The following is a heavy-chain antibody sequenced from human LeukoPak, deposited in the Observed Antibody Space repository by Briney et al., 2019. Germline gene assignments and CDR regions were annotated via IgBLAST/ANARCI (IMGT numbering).Heavy chain of an antibody. V-gene: IGHV1-46*01. CDR2: INPSGGST. J-gene: IGHJ5*02. Sequence: ASVKVSCKASGYTFTSYYMHWVRQAPGQGLEWMGIINPSGGSTSYAQKFQGRVTMTRDMSTSTVYMELSSLRSEDTAVYYCARVVNYYGSGRGWFDPWGQGTLVTVSS. D-gene: IGHD3-10*01. CDR1: GYTFTSYY. CDR3: ARVVNYYGSGRGWFDP.